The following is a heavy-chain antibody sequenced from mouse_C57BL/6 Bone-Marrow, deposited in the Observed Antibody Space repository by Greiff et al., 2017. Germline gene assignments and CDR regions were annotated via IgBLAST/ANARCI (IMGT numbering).Heavy chain of an antibody. CDR3: ARMGYYGSSGAMDY. D-gene: IGHD1-1*01. CDR1: GYTFTSYW. CDR2: IYPGSGST. Sequence: VQLQQPGAELVKPGASVKMSCTASGYTFTSYWITWVKQRPGHGLEWIGDIYPGSGSTNYNEKFKSKAPLTVDTSSSTAYMQLSSLTSEDSSVYYCARMGYYGSSGAMDYWGQGTSVTVSS. V-gene: IGHV1-55*01. J-gene: IGHJ4*01.